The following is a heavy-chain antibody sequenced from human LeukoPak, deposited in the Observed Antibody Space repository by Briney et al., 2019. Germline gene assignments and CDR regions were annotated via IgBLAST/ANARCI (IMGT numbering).Heavy chain of an antibody. D-gene: IGHD5-18*01. Sequence: SETLSLTCAVYGGSFSGYYWSWIRQPPGKGLEWIGEINHSGSTNYNPSLKSRVTISVDTSKNQFSLKLSSVTAADTAVYYCARDHTAMVTIDYWGQGTLVTVSS. CDR1: GGSFSGYY. J-gene: IGHJ4*02. CDR3: ARDHTAMVTIDY. CDR2: INHSGST. V-gene: IGHV4-34*01.